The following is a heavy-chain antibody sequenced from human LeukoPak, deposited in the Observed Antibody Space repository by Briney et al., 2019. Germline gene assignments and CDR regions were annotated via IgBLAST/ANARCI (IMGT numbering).Heavy chain of an antibody. D-gene: IGHD3-10*01. CDR2: MNPNSGNT. CDR1: GYTFTSYD. J-gene: IGHJ5*02. V-gene: IGHV1-8*01. Sequence: ASVKVSCKASGYTFTSYDINWVQQATGQGLEWMGWMNPNSGNTGYAQKFQGRVTMTRNTSISTAYMELSSLRSEDTAVYYCARGWGDYYGSGSLNWFDPWGQGTLVTVSS. CDR3: ARGWGDYYGSGSLNWFDP.